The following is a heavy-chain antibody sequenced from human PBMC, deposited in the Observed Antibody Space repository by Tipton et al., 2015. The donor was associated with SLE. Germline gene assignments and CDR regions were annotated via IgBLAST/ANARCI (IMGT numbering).Heavy chain of an antibody. V-gene: IGHV4-34*01. J-gene: IGHJ3*02. CDR2: INHSGST. CDR1: GGSFSGYY. CDR3: ARGGDCRAFDI. D-gene: IGHD2-21*02. Sequence: TLSLTCAVYGGSFSGYYWSWIRQPPGKGLEWIGEINHSGSTNYNPSLKSRVTISVDTSKNQFSLKLSSVTAADTAVYYCARGGDCRAFDIWGQGTMVTVSS.